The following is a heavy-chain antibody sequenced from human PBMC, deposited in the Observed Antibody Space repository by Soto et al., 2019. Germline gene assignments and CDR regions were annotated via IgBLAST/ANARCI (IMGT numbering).Heavy chain of an antibody. V-gene: IGHV4-30-4*01. Sequence: LSLTCTVSGGSISSGDYYWSWIRQPPGKGLEWIGYIYYSGSTYYNPSLKSRVTISVDTSKNQFSLKLSSVTAADTAVYYCAREVYSSIPYYYYGMDVWGQGTTVTVSS. CDR2: IYYSGST. CDR3: AREVYSSIPYYYYGMDV. J-gene: IGHJ6*02. CDR1: GGSISSGDYY. D-gene: IGHD6-13*01.